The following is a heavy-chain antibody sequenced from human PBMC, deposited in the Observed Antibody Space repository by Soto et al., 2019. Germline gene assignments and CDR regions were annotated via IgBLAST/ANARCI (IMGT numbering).Heavy chain of an antibody. J-gene: IGHJ6*01. D-gene: IGHD6-19*01. V-gene: IGHV1-18*01. CDR1: GYTFTSYG. Sequence: QVQLVQSGAEVKKPGASVKVSCKASGYTFTSYGISWVRQAPGQGLEWMGWISAYNGNTIYAQKLQGRVTMPTDTSTSTAYMELTRLRSYDTAGYYCARRASGWFLDVWGHGTTVTVSS. CDR2: ISAYNGNT. CDR3: ARRASGWFLDV.